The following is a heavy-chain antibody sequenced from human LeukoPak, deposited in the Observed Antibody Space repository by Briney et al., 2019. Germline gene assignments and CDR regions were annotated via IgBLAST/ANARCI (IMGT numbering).Heavy chain of an antibody. CDR2: ISGSGGST. CDR1: GFTFSNYA. Sequence: GGSLRLSCAASGFTFSNYAMSWVRQAPGKGLEWVSAISGSGGSTYYADSVKGRFPISRDNSKNTLYLQMNSLRAEDTAVYYCAKDSSILTGSYYYGMDVWGQGTTVTVSS. J-gene: IGHJ6*02. D-gene: IGHD3-9*01. V-gene: IGHV3-23*01. CDR3: AKDSSILTGSYYYGMDV.